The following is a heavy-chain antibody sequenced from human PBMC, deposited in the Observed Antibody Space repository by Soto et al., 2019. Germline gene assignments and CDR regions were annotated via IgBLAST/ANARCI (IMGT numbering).Heavy chain of an antibody. CDR2: VWYEGSNK. D-gene: IGHD2-8*01. Sequence: QVQLVESGGGVVQPGRSLRLSCEASGFTFSSYAMNWVRQAPGKGLEWVAVVWYEGSNKFYVDSVKGRFTISRDNSENTVYLQMDSLSAEDTAIYYRAKKMFADTNGHHPIDVFDIWGQGTEVTVSS. CDR3: AKKMFADTNGHHPIDVFDI. V-gene: IGHV3-33*06. J-gene: IGHJ3*02. CDR1: GFTFSSYA.